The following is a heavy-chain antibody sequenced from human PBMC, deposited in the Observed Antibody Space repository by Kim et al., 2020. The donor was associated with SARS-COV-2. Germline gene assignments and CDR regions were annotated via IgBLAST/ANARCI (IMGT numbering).Heavy chain of an antibody. J-gene: IGHJ3*02. CDR3: AKDGNYDFWSGYLSGAFDI. V-gene: IGHV3-30*18. Sequence: GGSLRLSCAASGFTFSSYGMHWVRQAPGKGLEWVAVISYDGSNKYYADSVKGRFTISRDNSKNTLYLQMNSLRAEDTAVYYCAKDGNYDFWSGYLSGAFDIWGQGTMVTVSS. CDR1: GFTFSSYG. CDR2: ISYDGSNK. D-gene: IGHD3-3*01.